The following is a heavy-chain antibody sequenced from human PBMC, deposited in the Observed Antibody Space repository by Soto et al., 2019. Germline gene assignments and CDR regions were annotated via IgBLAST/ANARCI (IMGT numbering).Heavy chain of an antibody. CDR3: ARSYDKSGYSFVY. Sequence: EVQLVESGGYLVQPGESLRLSCVASGFSIVDYWMHWVRQAPGKGPLWVSRINSDGSNTNYADSVKGRFTISKDNAKNTLYLQINSLRAEDTATFYCARSYDKSGYSFVYWGQGTLVTVSS. CDR1: GFSIVDYW. V-gene: IGHV3-74*01. J-gene: IGHJ4*02. CDR2: INSDGSNT. D-gene: IGHD3-22*01.